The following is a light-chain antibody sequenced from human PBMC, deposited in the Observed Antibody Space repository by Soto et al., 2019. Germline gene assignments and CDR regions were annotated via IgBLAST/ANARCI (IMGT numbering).Light chain of an antibody. Sequence: EIVLTQSPGTLSLSPGERATLSCRASQSVYTNYLAWYQQKPGQAPRLLIYGASRRATGIPDRISGSGSGTDYTLTISRLEPDDFAVFYCKHYGSSPPVYTFGQGTKLEIK. J-gene: IGKJ2*01. V-gene: IGKV3-20*01. CDR1: QSVYTNY. CDR3: KHYGSSPPVYT. CDR2: GAS.